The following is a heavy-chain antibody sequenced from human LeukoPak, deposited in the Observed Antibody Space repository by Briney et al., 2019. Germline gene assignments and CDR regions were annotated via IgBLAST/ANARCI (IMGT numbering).Heavy chain of an antibody. CDR1: DYTFANYG. D-gene: IGHD2-8*01. V-gene: IGHV1-18*01. CDR2: INPYNGNT. Sequence: ASVKVSCKASDYTFANYGISWVRQAPGQELEWMGWINPYNGNTRYAENLQGRVTMTTDTSTSTAYMELRSLRSDDTAIYYCARDFTPPHCTTPNCPRGGWFDPWGQGTLVTVSS. CDR3: ARDFTPPHCTTPNCPRGGWFDP. J-gene: IGHJ5*02.